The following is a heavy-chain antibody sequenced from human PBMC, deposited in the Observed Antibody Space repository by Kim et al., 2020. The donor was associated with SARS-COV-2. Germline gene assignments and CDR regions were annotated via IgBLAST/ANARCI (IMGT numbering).Heavy chain of an antibody. Sequence: ASVKVSCKASGYTFTSYDINWVRQATGQGLEWMGWMNPNSGNTRYAQKFHGRVTMTRNTSISTAYMELSSLRSEDTAVYYCARAKLVQGVFYYYYYMDVWGKGTAVTVSS. CDR2: MNPNSGNT. J-gene: IGHJ6*03. CDR3: ARAKLVQGVFYYYYYMDV. V-gene: IGHV1-8*01. CDR1: GYTFTSYD. D-gene: IGHD3-10*01.